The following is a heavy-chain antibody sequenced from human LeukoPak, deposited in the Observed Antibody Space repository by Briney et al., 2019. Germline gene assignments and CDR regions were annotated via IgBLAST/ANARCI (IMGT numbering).Heavy chain of an antibody. D-gene: IGHD3-22*01. Sequence: GSLRLSCVASEFTVSTNYMSWVRQAPGKGLEWVSIIHIDGDTHYADSVKGRFTSSRDNSKNTLYLQMNSLRSEDTAVYYCARDGLDSSGPVAFDIWGQGTMVTVSS. CDR3: ARDGLDSSGPVAFDI. CDR1: EFTVSTNY. J-gene: IGHJ3*02. CDR2: IHIDGDT. V-gene: IGHV3-66*01.